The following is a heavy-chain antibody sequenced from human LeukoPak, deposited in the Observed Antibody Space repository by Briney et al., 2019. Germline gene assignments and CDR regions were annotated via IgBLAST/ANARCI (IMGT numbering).Heavy chain of an antibody. CDR2: IGFDGNHK. D-gene: IGHD1-1*01. J-gene: IGHJ4*01. CDR1: GFTFSSDG. Sequence: PGGSLRLSCAASGFTFSSDGMHWVRQAPGKGLEWVSFIGFDGNHKYYADSVKGRFAISRDNSKKTLSLQMNSLRPEDTAVYYCAKDKAQNWSPDYWGHGTLVTVPS. CDR3: AKDKAQNWSPDY. V-gene: IGHV3-30*02.